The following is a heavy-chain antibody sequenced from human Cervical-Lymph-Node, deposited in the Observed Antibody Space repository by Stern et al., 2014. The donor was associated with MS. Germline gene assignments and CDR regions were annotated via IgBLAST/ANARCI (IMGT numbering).Heavy chain of an antibody. Sequence: QVQLLQPGAEVKKPGTSVKVSCKASGYTFRKYGISWVRQAPGQGLEWMGWISGYNDDTNYVEKFQGRVTMTTDTSTNTAYLELRSLTSDDTAVYYCARDPHIAVAGTGGGFDPWGQGTLVTVSS. CDR3: ARDPHIAVAGTGGGFDP. V-gene: IGHV1-18*01. CDR2: ISGYNDDT. D-gene: IGHD6-19*01. J-gene: IGHJ5*02. CDR1: GYTFRKYG.